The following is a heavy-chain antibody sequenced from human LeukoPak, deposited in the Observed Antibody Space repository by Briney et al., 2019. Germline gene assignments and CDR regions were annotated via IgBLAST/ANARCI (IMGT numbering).Heavy chain of an antibody. V-gene: IGHV1-69*13. Sequence: GASVKVSCKASGGTFSSYAISWVRQAPGQGLEWVGGLIHIFGTANYAQKFQGRVTITADESTSTAYMELSSLRSEDTAVYYCARTHLAAAGTSYYYYYMDVWGKGTTVTISS. CDR3: ARTHLAAAGTSYYYYYMDV. CDR1: GGTFSSYA. CDR2: LIHIFGTA. D-gene: IGHD6-13*01. J-gene: IGHJ6*03.